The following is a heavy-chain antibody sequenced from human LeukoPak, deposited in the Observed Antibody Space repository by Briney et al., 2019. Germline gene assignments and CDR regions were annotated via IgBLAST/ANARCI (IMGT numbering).Heavy chain of an antibody. CDR2: ISRSGGGT. J-gene: IGHJ4*02. Sequence: PGGSLRLSCAASGFSFSSYAMSWVRQAPGKGLEYVSSISRSGGGTYYADSVKGRFTISRDNAKNSLYLQMNSLRAEDTAVYYCAREWELLDYWGQGTLVTVSS. CDR1: GFSFSSYA. V-gene: IGHV3-64*02. D-gene: IGHD1-26*01. CDR3: AREWELLDY.